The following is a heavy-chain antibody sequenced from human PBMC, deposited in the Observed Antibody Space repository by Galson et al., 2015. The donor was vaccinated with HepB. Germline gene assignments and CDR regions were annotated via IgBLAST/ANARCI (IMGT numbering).Heavy chain of an antibody. V-gene: IGHV3-21*01. CDR3: ASGRDPDAFDI. CDR1: GFTFSSYS. CDR2: ISSSSSYI. D-gene: IGHD1-26*01. J-gene: IGHJ3*02. Sequence: SLRLSCAASGFTFSSYSMNWVRQAPGKGLEWVSSISSSSSYIYYADSVKGRFTISRDNAKNSLYLQMSSLRAEDTAVYYCASGRDPDAFDIWGQGTMVTVSS.